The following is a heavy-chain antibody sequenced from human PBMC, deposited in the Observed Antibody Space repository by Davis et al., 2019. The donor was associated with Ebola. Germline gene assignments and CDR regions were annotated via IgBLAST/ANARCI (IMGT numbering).Heavy chain of an antibody. CDR3: ARVSRSVVATGYYGMDV. J-gene: IGHJ6*04. D-gene: IGHD5-12*01. CDR2: IKQDGSAK. V-gene: IGHV3-7*01. CDR1: GFTFSSYA. Sequence: PGGSLRLSCAASGFTFSSYAMHWVRQAPGKGLEWVANIKQDGSAKNYVDSVKGRFTISRDNAKNSLYLQMNSLRAEDTAVYYCARVSRSVVATGYYGMDVWGKGTTVTVSS.